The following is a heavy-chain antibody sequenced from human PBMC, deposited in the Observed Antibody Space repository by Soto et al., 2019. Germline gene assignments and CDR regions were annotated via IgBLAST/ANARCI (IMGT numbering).Heavy chain of an antibody. CDR3: AKGGVVVLIATAAYDAFDI. V-gene: IGHV3-23*01. CDR2: ISDSGSST. D-gene: IGHD2-21*01. J-gene: IGHJ3*02. CDR1: RFTFSTYA. Sequence: GGSLRLSCAASRFTFSTYAMSWVRQAPGKGLEWVSTISDSGSSTYYADSVKGRFTISRDNSKSTLYLQMNSLRAEDTAIYYCAKGGVVVLIATAAYDAFDIWGQGTKVTVSS.